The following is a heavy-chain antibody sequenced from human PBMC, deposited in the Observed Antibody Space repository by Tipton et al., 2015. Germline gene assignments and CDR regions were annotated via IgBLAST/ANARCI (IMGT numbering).Heavy chain of an antibody. Sequence: TLSLTCTVSGHSISTVAYYWGWIRQPPGKGLEWIGEINHSGSTNYNASLKSRVSISLDTSKNRFSLNLSSVTAADTAVYYCARIGYDFWNGYNWFDPWGQGTLVTVPS. CDR1: GHSISTVAYY. J-gene: IGHJ5*02. CDR3: ARIGYDFWNGYNWFDP. CDR2: INHSGST. D-gene: IGHD3-3*01. V-gene: IGHV4-39*07.